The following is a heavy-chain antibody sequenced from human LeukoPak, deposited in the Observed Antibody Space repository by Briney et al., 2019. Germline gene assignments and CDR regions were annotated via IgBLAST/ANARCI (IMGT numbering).Heavy chain of an antibody. CDR3: ARERITIFGVVSYYYGMDV. V-gene: IGHV1-2*02. J-gene: IGHJ6*02. CDR2: INPNSGGT. D-gene: IGHD3-3*01. Sequence: ASVKVSCKASGYTFTGYYMHWVRQAPGQGLEWMGWINPNSGGTNYAQKFQGRVTMTRDTSISTAYMELSRLRSDDTAVYYCARERITIFGVVSYYYGMDVWGQGTTVTVSS. CDR1: GYTFTGYY.